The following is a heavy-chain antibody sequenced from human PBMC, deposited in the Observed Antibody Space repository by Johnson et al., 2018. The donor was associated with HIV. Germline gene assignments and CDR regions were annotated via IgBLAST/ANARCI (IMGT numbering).Heavy chain of an antibody. CDR3: ARVLIVVVISAFDI. CDR2: INWNGGST. D-gene: IGHD2-15*01. J-gene: IGHJ3*02. V-gene: IGHV3-20*04. Sequence: VQLLESGGSVVRPGGSLRLSCATSGFTFDDYGMSWVRQAPGKGLEWVSGINWNGGSTGYADSVKGRFTISRDNAKNSLYLQMNSLRAEDTALYYCARVLIVVVISAFDIWGQGTMVTVSS. CDR1: GFTFDDYG.